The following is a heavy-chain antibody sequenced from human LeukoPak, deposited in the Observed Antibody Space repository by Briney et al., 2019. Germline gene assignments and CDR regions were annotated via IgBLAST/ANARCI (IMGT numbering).Heavy chain of an antibody. CDR3: ARISEQYCSSTSCSEAFDY. D-gene: IGHD2-2*01. CDR2: ISAYNGNT. J-gene: IGHJ4*02. Sequence: AAVKVSCKASGYTFTSYGISWVRQAPGQGLEWMGWISAYNGNTNYAQKLQGRVTMTTETSTSTAYMELRSLRSDDTAVYYCARISEQYCSSTSCSEAFDYWGQGTLVTVSS. V-gene: IGHV1-18*01. CDR1: GYTFTSYG.